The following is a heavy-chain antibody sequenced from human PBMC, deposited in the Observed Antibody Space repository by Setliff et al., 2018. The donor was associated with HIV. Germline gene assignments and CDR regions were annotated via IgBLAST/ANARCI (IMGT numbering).Heavy chain of an antibody. J-gene: IGHJ5*02. V-gene: IGHV4-34*01. CDR3: ARSSLHCGGGSCYLTWFDP. D-gene: IGHD2-15*01. CDR2: INHSANT. Sequence: PSETLSLTCAVYGGSFSGNYWNWIRQPPGKGLEWIGEINHSANTNYSPYLKSRGTISVNTSKNQFSLKLNSGTAADTAGYYCARSSLHCGGGSCYLTWFDPWGQGTLVTVSS. CDR1: GGSFSGNY.